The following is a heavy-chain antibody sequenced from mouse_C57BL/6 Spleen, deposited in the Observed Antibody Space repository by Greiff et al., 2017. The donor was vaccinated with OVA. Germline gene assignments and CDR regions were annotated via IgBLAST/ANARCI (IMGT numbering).Heavy chain of an antibody. J-gene: IGHJ3*01. CDR2: IYPGSGST. Sequence: QVHVKQPGAELVKPGASVKMSCKASGYTFTSYWITWVKQRPGQGLEWIGDIYPGSGSTNYNEKFKSKATLTVDTSSSTAYMQLSSLTSEDSAVYDCARWGYDYDGPWFAYWGQGTLVTVSA. D-gene: IGHD2-4*01. V-gene: IGHV1-55*01. CDR1: GYTFTSYW. CDR3: ARWGYDYDGPWFAY.